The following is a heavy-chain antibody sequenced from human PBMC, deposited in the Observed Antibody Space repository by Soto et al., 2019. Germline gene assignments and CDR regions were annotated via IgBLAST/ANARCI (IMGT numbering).Heavy chain of an antibody. V-gene: IGHV3-23*01. J-gene: IGHJ4*02. CDR2: ISGSDGKT. Sequence: PGGSLRLSCAASGFSFGSYALSWVRQAPGKGLEWVSTISGSDGKTFYADSVRGRFSISRDTSQNTLYLQMNSLRADDTAIYYCARWRYLEYWGQGT. CDR1: GFSFGSYA. CDR3: ARWRYLEY. D-gene: IGHD2-15*01.